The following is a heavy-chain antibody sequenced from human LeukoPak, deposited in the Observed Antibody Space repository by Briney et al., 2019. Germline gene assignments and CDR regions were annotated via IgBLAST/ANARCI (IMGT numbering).Heavy chain of an antibody. D-gene: IGHD6-13*01. J-gene: IGHJ4*02. CDR1: GFTFSSYA. Sequence: GGSLRLSCAASGFTFSSYAMSWVRQAPGKGLEWVSAISGSGGSTYYADSVKGRFTISRDNSKNTLYLQMNSLRAEDTAVYYCAGDPQQQLVLDYWGQGTLVTVSS. CDR3: AGDPQQQLVLDY. V-gene: IGHV3-23*01. CDR2: ISGSGGST.